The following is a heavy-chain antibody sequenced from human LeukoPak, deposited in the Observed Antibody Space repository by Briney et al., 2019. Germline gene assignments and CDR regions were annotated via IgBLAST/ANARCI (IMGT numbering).Heavy chain of an antibody. CDR3: AKDFEDLGEGVIFTAFDI. J-gene: IGHJ3*02. CDR1: GFTFKEYG. Sequence: GGSLRLSCAVSGFTFKEYGMHWVRQAPGKGLEWVAVISYDGSNKYYADSVKGRFTISRDNSKNTLYLQMNSLRAEDTAVYYCAKDFEDLGEGVIFTAFDIWGQGTMVTVSS. D-gene: IGHD3/OR15-3a*01. CDR2: ISYDGSNK. V-gene: IGHV3-30*18.